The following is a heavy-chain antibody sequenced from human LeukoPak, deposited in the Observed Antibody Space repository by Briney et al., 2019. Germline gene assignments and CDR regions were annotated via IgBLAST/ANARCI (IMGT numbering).Heavy chain of an antibody. CDR3: ARGRSNPRLGLGY. CDR2: INHSGST. CDR1: GGSFSGYY. D-gene: IGHD4-11*01. V-gene: IGHV4-34*01. Sequence: SETLSLTCAVYGGSFSGYYWSWIRQPPGKGLEWIGEINHSGSTNYNPSLKSRVTISVDTSKNQFSLKLSSVTAADTAVYYCARGRSNPRLGLGYWGQGTLVTVSS. J-gene: IGHJ4*02.